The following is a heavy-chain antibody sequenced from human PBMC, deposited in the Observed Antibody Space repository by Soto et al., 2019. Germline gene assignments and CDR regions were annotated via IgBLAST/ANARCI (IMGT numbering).Heavy chain of an antibody. D-gene: IGHD6-13*01. CDR2: FEPDNGET. Sequence: ASVKVSCKVSGDTLSGLSMHWVRQAPGKGLECLGGFEPDNGETIYAQAFQGRVTMTEDTATDTAYLELSSLRSEDTAVYYCATSSHWYGYFHHWGQGTMVTVYS. J-gene: IGHJ1*01. CDR3: ATSSHWYGYFHH. CDR1: GDTLSGLS. V-gene: IGHV1-24*01.